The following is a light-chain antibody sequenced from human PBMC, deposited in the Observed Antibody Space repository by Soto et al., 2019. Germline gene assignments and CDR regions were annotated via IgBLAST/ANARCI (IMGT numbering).Light chain of an antibody. V-gene: IGKV3-15*01. CDR1: QSVSSN. J-gene: IGKJ2*01. Sequence: EIVMTQSPATLSVSPGERATLSCRASQSVSSNLAWYQQKPGQAPRLLIYGVSTRATGIPTRFIGSGSGTEFTLSISSLQSEDFGVYYCQQYNNWPPYTFGQGTKLEIK. CDR3: QQYNNWPPYT. CDR2: GVS.